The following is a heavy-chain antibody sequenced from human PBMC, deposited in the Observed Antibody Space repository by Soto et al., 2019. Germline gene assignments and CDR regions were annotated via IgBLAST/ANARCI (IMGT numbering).Heavy chain of an antibody. CDR3: ARERGGYSSDF. CDR1: GFTFSTYW. J-gene: IGHJ4*02. V-gene: IGHV3-74*01. D-gene: IGHD2-15*01. Sequence: EVQLLESGGGLVQPGGSLRLSCAASGFTFSTYWMHWLRQVPGRGLVWVSGINGDGSYTNYADSVKGRSTISRDNAKNTLYLQMNSLRAEDTAVYYCARERGGYSSDFWGQGTLVTVSS. CDR2: INGDGSYT.